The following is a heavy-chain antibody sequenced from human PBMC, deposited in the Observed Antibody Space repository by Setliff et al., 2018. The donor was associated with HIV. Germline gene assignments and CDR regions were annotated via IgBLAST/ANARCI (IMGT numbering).Heavy chain of an antibody. J-gene: IGHJ3*02. D-gene: IGHD1-26*01. CDR2: INVGNDDT. CDR3: ARSNSAISIVGATSGAFDI. CDR1: GYTFSNYA. Sequence: ASVKVSCKASGYTFSNYAIHWVRQAPGQRLEWMGWINVGNDDTKYSQKFQGRVTITRDRSASTAYMELSSLRSEDSAVYYCARSNSAISIVGATSGAFDIWGQGTMVPSPQ. V-gene: IGHV1-3*01.